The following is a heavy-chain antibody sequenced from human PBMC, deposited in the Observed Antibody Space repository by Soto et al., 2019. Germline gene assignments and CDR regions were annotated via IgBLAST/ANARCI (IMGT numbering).Heavy chain of an antibody. CDR1: GYTFTSYY. V-gene: IGHV1-46*01. Sequence: ASVKVSCKASGYTFTSYYIHWVRQAPGQGLEWMGIINPSGGSTSYAQKFQGRVTMTRDTSTSTVYMELRSLRSEDTAVYYCARDLWGYCGTDCYPLDVWGQGTTVTVSS. CDR3: ARDLWGYCGTDCYPLDV. D-gene: IGHD2-21*02. J-gene: IGHJ6*02. CDR2: INPSGGST.